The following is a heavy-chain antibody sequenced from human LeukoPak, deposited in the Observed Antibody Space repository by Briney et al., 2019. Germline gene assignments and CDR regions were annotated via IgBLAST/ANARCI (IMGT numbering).Heavy chain of an antibody. Sequence: SETLSLTCTVSGGSISSSSYYWGWIRQPPGKGLEWIGSIYYSGNIYYNPSLKSRVTISVDTSKNQFSLKLSSVTAADTAVYYCARLFSSSWYRGAFDLWGQGTMVTVSS. J-gene: IGHJ3*01. CDR2: IYYSGNI. CDR3: ARLFSSSWYRGAFDL. CDR1: GGSISSSSYY. D-gene: IGHD6-13*01. V-gene: IGHV4-39*01.